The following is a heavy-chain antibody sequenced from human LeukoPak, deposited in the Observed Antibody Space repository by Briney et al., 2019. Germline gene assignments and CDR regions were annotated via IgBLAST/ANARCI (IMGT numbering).Heavy chain of an antibody. J-gene: IGHJ5*02. D-gene: IGHD6-13*01. CDR3: AKSGEQQLVRCWFDP. CDR1: GFTFTSYA. V-gene: IGHV3-23*01. Sequence: PGGSLRLFCEASGFTFTSYAMHWVRQAPGKGLDWVSAISSSGDSTYYADSVKGRFTISRDNSKNTLYLQMNSLRAEDTAVYYCAKSGEQQLVRCWFDPWGQGTLVTVSS. CDR2: ISSSGDST.